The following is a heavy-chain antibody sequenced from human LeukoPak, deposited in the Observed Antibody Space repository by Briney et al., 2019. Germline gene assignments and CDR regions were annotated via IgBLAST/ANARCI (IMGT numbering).Heavy chain of an antibody. CDR2: ISGSGGST. CDR1: GFTFSSFA. J-gene: IGHJ3*02. V-gene: IGHV3-23*01. CDR3: ASQWLFLGAFDI. D-gene: IGHD6-19*01. Sequence: GGFLRLSCAASGFTFSSFAMSWVRQAPGKGLEWVSAISGSGGSTYYADSVKGRFTISRDNSKNTPYLQMNSLRAEDTAVYYCASQWLFLGAFDIWGRGTMVTVSS.